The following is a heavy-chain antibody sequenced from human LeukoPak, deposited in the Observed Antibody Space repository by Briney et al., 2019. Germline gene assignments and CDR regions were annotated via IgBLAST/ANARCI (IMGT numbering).Heavy chain of an antibody. CDR3: AVGSGEDAFDI. CDR2: IVVGSGNT. J-gene: IGHJ3*02. V-gene: IGHV1-58*02. CDR1: GFTFTSSA. D-gene: IGHD3-10*01. Sequence: SVKVSCKASGFTFTSSAMQWVRPARGQRLEWIGWIVVGSGNTNYAQKFQERVTITRDMSTSTAYMELSSLRSEDTAVCYCAVGSGEDAFDIWGQGTMVTVSS.